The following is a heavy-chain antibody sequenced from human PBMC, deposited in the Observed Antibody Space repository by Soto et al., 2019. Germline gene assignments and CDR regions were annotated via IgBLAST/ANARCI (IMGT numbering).Heavy chain of an antibody. CDR1: GFTFRNYW. D-gene: IGHD5-18*01. Sequence: EVQLVKSGGGLVEPGGSLKLSCVASGFTFRNYWMSWLRQAPGKGLEWVANTNQDGRERYSVDSVKGRFTISRDNAKNSMHLQMNSLRAEDTAVYYCARDGSGYSTDWGQGTLVTVSS. CDR3: ARDGSGYSTD. V-gene: IGHV3-7*01. J-gene: IGHJ4*02. CDR2: TNQDGRER.